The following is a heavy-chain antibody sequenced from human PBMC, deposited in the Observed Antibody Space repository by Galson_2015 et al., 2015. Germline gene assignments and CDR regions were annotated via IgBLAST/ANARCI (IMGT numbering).Heavy chain of an antibody. J-gene: IGHJ6*02. V-gene: IGHV1-46*01. CDR2: INPSGGSP. Sequence: SVKVSCKASGYTFTSYYMHWVRQAPGQGLEWMGIINPSGGSPSYAQKFQGRVTMTRDTSTSTVYMELSSLRSEDTAVYYCAKGLVRGGGYYGSVSYFPVYYGMDVRGQGPTGTDCS. CDR3: AKGLVRGGGYYGSVSYFPVYYGMDV. D-gene: IGHD3-10*01. CDR1: GYTFTSYY.